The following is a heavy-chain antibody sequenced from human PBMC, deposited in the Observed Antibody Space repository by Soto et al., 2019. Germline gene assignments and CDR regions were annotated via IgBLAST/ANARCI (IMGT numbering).Heavy chain of an antibody. CDR1: GGSFSGYY. V-gene: IGHV4-34*01. CDR2: INHSGST. Sequence: ETLSLTCAVYGGSFSGYYWSWIRQPPGKGLEWIGEINHSGSTNYNPSLKSRVTISVDTSKNQFSLKLSSVTAADTAVYYCASSWQQLVQNYWGQGTLVTVSS. D-gene: IGHD6-13*01. CDR3: ASSWQQLVQNY. J-gene: IGHJ4*02.